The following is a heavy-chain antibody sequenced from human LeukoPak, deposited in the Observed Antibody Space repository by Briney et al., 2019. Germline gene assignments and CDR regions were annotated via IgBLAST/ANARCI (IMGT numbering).Heavy chain of an antibody. Sequence: PSKTLSLTCTVSGGSISSGGYYWSWIRQHPGKGLEWIGYIYYSGSTYYNPSLKSRVTISVDTSKNQFSLKLSSVTAADTAVYYCARVQDDVGSGYFFRFDPWGQGTLVTVSS. J-gene: IGHJ5*02. CDR1: GGSISSGGYY. CDR2: IYYSGST. CDR3: ARVQDDVGSGYFFRFDP. D-gene: IGHD3-3*01. V-gene: IGHV4-31*03.